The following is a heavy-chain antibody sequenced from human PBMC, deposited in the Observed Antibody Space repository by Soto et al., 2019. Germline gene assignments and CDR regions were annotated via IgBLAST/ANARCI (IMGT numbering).Heavy chain of an antibody. CDR3: TTGGYCSSTSCSFFGTEEYGMDV. V-gene: IGHV3-15*01. Sequence: EVQLVESGGGLVKPGGSLRLSCAASGFTFSNAWMSWVRQAPGEGLEWVGRIKSKTDGGTTDYAAPVKGRFTISRDDSKNTLYLQMNSLKTEDTAVYYCTTGGYCSSTSCSFFGTEEYGMDVWGQGTTVTVSS. CDR2: IKSKTDGGTT. CDR1: GFTFSNAW. D-gene: IGHD2-2*01. J-gene: IGHJ6*02.